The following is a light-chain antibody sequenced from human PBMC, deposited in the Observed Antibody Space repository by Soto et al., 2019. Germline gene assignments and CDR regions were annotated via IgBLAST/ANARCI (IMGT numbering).Light chain of an antibody. Sequence: QSALTQPPSASGSPGQSVTISCTGTNSDVGGYNYVSWYQQYPGKAPKLIIYEVNERPSGVPERTSGCKSGNTASLTVSGLQTADEAEYYCSSYVGSKWYVFGTGIKLTVL. CDR3: SSYVGSKWYV. CDR1: NSDVGGYNY. V-gene: IGLV2-8*01. J-gene: IGLJ1*01. CDR2: EVN.